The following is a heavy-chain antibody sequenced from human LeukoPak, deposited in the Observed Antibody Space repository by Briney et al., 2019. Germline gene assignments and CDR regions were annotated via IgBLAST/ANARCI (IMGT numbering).Heavy chain of an antibody. CDR3: AKDYYYDSSGYSKAFDY. CDR1: GFTFSSYA. J-gene: IGHJ4*02. CDR2: ISGSGGST. Sequence: QPGGSLRLSCAASGFTFSSYAMSWVRQAPGKWLEWVSAISGSGGSTYYADSVKGRFTISRDNSKNTLYLQMNSLRAEDTAVYYCAKDYYYDSSGYSKAFDYWGQGTLVTVSS. D-gene: IGHD3-22*01. V-gene: IGHV3-23*01.